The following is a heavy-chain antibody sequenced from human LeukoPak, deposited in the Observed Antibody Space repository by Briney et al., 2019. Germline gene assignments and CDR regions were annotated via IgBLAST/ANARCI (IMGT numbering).Heavy chain of an antibody. Sequence: PSETLSLTCAVSGGSINSDSWSWIRQPPGKGLEWVGYILHGGGTYSNPSLKSRVTISVDRSKNQFSLKLTSVTAADTAVYYCARSLFRGSSGWKGWFDPWGPGTLVTVSS. V-gene: IGHV4-30-2*01. D-gene: IGHD6-25*01. J-gene: IGHJ5*02. CDR2: ILHGGGT. CDR1: GGSINSDS. CDR3: ARSLFRGSSGWKGWFDP.